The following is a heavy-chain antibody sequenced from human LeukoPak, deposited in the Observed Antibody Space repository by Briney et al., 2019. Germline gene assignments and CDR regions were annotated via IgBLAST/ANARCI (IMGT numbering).Heavy chain of an antibody. CDR2: INHSGST. J-gene: IGHJ4*02. CDR1: GGPFSGYY. Sequence: SETLSLTCAVYGGPFSGYYWSWIRQPPGKGLEWIGEINHSGSTNYNPSLKSRVTISVDTSKNQFSLKLSSVTAADTAVYYCARRGYSYGGIAYWGQGTLVTVSS. CDR3: ARRGYSYGGIAY. V-gene: IGHV4-34*01. D-gene: IGHD5-18*01.